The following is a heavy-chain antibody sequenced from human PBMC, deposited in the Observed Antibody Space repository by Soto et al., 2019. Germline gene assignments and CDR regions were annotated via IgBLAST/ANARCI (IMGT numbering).Heavy chain of an antibody. CDR1: GFTFNNYG. V-gene: IGHV3-21*01. D-gene: IGHD6-19*01. J-gene: IGHJ5*02. CDR3: ARSHTSGWALNWFDP. Sequence: EVQLVESGGGLVKPGGSLRLSCAASGFTFNNYGMNWVRQAPGKGLEWVSSISAISSYIYYADSVKGRFTISRDNAKNSLYLQMNSLRAEDTAVYYCARSHTSGWALNWFDPWGQGTLVTVSS. CDR2: ISAISSYI.